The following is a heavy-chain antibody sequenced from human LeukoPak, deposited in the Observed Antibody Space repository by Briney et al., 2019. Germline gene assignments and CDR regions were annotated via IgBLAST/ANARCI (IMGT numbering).Heavy chain of an antibody. CDR1: GFTFSSYG. J-gene: IGHJ3*02. CDR2: ISGSGGST. Sequence: GGSLRLSCAASGFTFSSYGMSWVRQAPGKGLEWVSAISGSGGSTYYADSVKGRFTISRDNSKNTLFLQMNSLRAGDTAVYYCARDLLDCGGDCSLDAFDIWGQGTMVTVSS. CDR3: ARDLLDCGGDCSLDAFDI. V-gene: IGHV3-23*01. D-gene: IGHD2-21*02.